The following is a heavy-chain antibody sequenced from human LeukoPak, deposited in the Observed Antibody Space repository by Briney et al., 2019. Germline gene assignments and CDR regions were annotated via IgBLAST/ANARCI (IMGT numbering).Heavy chain of an antibody. CDR2: IRYDGSNK. Sequence: GGSLRLSCAASGFTFSSYGMHWVRQAPGKGLEWVAFIRYDGSNKYYADSVKGRSTISRDNAKNSLYLQMNSLRAEDTAVYYCARDGDYWGQGTLVTVSS. V-gene: IGHV3-30*02. J-gene: IGHJ4*02. CDR1: GFTFSSYG. CDR3: ARDGDY.